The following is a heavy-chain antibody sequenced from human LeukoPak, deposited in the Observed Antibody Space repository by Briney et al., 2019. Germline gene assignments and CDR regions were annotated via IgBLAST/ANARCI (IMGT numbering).Heavy chain of an antibody. D-gene: IGHD6-19*01. Sequence: SETLSLTCTVSGGSISSSSYYWGWIRQPPGKGLEWIGYIYYSGSTNYNPSLKSRVTISVDTSKNQFSLKLSSVTAADTAVYYCARGSAVADPYNWFDPWGQGTLVTVSS. CDR3: ARGSAVADPYNWFDP. CDR1: GGSISSSSYY. CDR2: IYYSGST. J-gene: IGHJ5*02. V-gene: IGHV4-61*05.